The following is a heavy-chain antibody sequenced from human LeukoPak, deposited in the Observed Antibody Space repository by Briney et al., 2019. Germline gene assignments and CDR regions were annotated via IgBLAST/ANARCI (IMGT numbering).Heavy chain of an antibody. D-gene: IGHD4-11*01. V-gene: IGHV3-21*01. Sequence: GGSLKLSCAASGFTFSSYSMNWVRQAPGKGLEWVSSISSSSYIYYADSVKGRFTISRDNAKNSLYLQMNSLRVEDTAMYYCARVQEYSNGSYWGQGILVTVSS. CDR2: ISSSSYI. CDR1: GFTFSSYS. CDR3: ARVQEYSNGSY. J-gene: IGHJ4*02.